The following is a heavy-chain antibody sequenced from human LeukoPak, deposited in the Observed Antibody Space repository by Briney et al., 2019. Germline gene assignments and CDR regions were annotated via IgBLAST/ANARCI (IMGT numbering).Heavy chain of an antibody. V-gene: IGHV3-30*04. CDR1: GFTFSSYA. Sequence: GGSLRLSCAASGFTFSSYAMHWVRQAPGKGLEWVAVISYDGSNKYYADSVKGRFTISRDNSKNTLYLQMNSLRAEDTAVYYCARGGGYDPYYYYYMDVWGKGTTVTVSS. D-gene: IGHD5-12*01. J-gene: IGHJ6*03. CDR3: ARGGGYDPYYYYYMDV. CDR2: ISYDGSNK.